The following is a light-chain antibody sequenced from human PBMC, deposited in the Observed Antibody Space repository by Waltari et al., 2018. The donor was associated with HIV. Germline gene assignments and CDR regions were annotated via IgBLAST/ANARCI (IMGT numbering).Light chain of an antibody. J-gene: IGKJ1*01. CDR3: LQSDKWPRT. CDR1: QSVSSS. Sequence: VLLTQSLATLSVSPGERVTLSCRASQSVSSSLAWYQLKPGQAPRLLIYGASTRASGVPARSTATGTRTQFTLTISNLQSADFALYFCLQSDKWPRTFGQGTKLEIK. V-gene: IGKV3-15*01. CDR2: GAS.